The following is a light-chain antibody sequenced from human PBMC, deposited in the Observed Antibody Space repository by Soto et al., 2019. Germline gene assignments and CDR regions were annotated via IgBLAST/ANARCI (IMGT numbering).Light chain of an antibody. CDR1: QGISSY. CDR3: QQYHRSSIT. Sequence: IQLTQSPSFLSASVGDRVTITCRASQGISSYLAWYQQKPGKAPKLLIYAASTLQSGVPSRFSGSGSGTEFTLTISSLQPDDFATYYCQQYHRSSITFGQGTRLEIK. CDR2: AAS. V-gene: IGKV1-9*01. J-gene: IGKJ5*01.